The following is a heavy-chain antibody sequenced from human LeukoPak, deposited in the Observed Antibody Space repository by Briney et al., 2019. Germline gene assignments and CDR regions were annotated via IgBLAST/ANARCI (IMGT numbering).Heavy chain of an antibody. CDR3: ARRYYYDSSGYYQGYYFDY. D-gene: IGHD3-22*01. CDR1: GGSISSSSYY. V-gene: IGHV4-39*01. J-gene: IGHJ4*02. Sequence: PSETPSLTCTVSGGSISSSSYYWGWIRQPPGKGLEWIGSIYYSGSTYYNPSLKSRVTISVDTSKNQFSLKLSSVTAADTAVYYCARRYYYDSSGYYQGYYFDYWGQGTLSPSPQ. CDR2: IYYSGST.